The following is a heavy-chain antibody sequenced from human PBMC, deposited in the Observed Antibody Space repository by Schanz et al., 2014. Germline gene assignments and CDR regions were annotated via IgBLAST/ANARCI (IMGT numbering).Heavy chain of an antibody. Sequence: VQLQESGPRLVRPSETLSLTCTVSGGSIYNFFWTWIRQPPGKGLEWIGEINHSGSTNYNPSLKSRVTISVGTCKNELCLRMTAVTAADTAVYYCASTHWVGSGTGVVGCWGEGARVTVSA. CDR2: INHSGST. V-gene: IGHV4-59*01. CDR3: ASTHWVGSGTGVVGC. CDR1: GGSIYNFF. J-gene: IGHJ4*02. D-gene: IGHD3-10*01.